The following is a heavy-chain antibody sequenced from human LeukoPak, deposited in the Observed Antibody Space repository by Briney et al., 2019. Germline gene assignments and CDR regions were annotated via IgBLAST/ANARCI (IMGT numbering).Heavy chain of an antibody. J-gene: IGHJ5*02. Sequence: KPSETLSLTCTVSGGSISSYYWSWIRQPAGKGLEWIGGIYTSGSTNYNPSLKSRVTMSVDTSKNQFSLKLSSVTAADTAVYYCARDPYDSSGYYYHWFDPWGQGTLVTVSS. V-gene: IGHV4-4*07. D-gene: IGHD3-22*01. CDR3: ARDPYDSSGYYYHWFDP. CDR1: GGSISSYY. CDR2: IYTSGST.